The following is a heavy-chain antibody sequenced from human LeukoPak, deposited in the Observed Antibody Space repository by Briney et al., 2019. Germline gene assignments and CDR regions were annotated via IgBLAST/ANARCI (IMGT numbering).Heavy chain of an antibody. J-gene: IGHJ3*02. Sequence: SETLSLTCTVSGVSISSSNSYWGWIRQPPGKGLEWIGSIYYSGSTYYNPSLKSRVTISVDTSKNQFSLKLSSVTAADTAVYYCATNYDILTGPSFDAFDIWGQGTMVTVSS. CDR3: ATNYDILTGPSFDAFDI. CDR1: GVSISSSNSY. CDR2: IYYSGST. V-gene: IGHV4-39*01. D-gene: IGHD3-9*01.